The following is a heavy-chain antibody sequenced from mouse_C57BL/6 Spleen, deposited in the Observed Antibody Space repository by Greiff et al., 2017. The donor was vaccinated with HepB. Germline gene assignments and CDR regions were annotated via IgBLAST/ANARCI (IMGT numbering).Heavy chain of an antibody. Sequence: EVQLVESGGGLVKPGGSLKLSCAASGFTFSSYAMSWVRQTPEKRLEWVATISDGGSYTYYPDNVKGRFTISRDNAKNNLYLQMSHLKSEDTAMYYCARVYDGYYCFDYWGQGTTLTVSS. J-gene: IGHJ2*01. CDR2: ISDGGSYT. D-gene: IGHD2-3*01. CDR1: GFTFSSYA. V-gene: IGHV5-4*01. CDR3: ARVYDGYYCFDY.